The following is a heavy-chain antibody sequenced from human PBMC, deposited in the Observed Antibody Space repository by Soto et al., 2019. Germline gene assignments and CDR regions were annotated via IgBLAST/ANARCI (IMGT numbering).Heavy chain of an antibody. Sequence: EVQLLESGGGLVQPGGSLRLSCAASGFTFSSYAMTWVRQAPGKGLEWVSGISGSGGSTYYADSVKGRFTISRDSSKNTLYLQMNTLRADDTAVYYCAKDRISSYYYYYGMDVWGQGTTVTVSS. J-gene: IGHJ6*02. CDR2: ISGSGGST. D-gene: IGHD6-13*01. CDR3: AKDRISSYYYYYGMDV. CDR1: GFTFSSYA. V-gene: IGHV3-23*01.